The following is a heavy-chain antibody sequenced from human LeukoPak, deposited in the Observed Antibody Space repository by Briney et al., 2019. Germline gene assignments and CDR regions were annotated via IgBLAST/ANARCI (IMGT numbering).Heavy chain of an antibody. D-gene: IGHD6-13*01. CDR2: VSWDGGST. CDR3: AKDSRSIAAAGNFDY. Sequence: GGSLRLSCAASGCTFGDCAMNWVRKAPRKGMEWVSLVSWDGGSTYYAGSVKGRVTISRDNSKNSLYLQMNSLRAEDTALYYCAKDSRSIAAAGNFDYWGQGTLVTVSS. V-gene: IGHV3-43D*03. J-gene: IGHJ4*02. CDR1: GCTFGDCA.